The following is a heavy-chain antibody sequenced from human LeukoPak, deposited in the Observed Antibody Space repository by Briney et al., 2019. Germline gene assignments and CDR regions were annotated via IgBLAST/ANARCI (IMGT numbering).Heavy chain of an antibody. D-gene: IGHD2-2*02. CDR3: ANPYPQGSFDY. J-gene: IGHJ4*02. V-gene: IGHV3-30*18. Sequence: GRSLRLSCAASGCTFSSHGMHWVRQAPGKGLEWVAVISYDGSNKYYADSVKGRFTISRDNSKNTLYLQMNSLRAEDTAVYYCANPYPQGSFDYWGQGTLVTVSS. CDR2: ISYDGSNK. CDR1: GCTFSSHG.